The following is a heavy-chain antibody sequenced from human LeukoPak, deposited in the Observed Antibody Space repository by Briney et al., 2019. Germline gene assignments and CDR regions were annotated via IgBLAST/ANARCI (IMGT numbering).Heavy chain of an antibody. J-gene: IGHJ6*04. CDR2: IYYSGST. D-gene: IGHD3-10*01. Sequence: SETLSLTCTVSGGSISSYYWSWLRQPPGKGLEWIGYIYYSGSTNYNPSLKSRVTISVDTSKNQFSLKLSSVTAADTAVYYCARDNYGSGTLVWGKGTTVTVSS. CDR1: GGSISSYY. CDR3: ARDNYGSGTLV. V-gene: IGHV4-59*01.